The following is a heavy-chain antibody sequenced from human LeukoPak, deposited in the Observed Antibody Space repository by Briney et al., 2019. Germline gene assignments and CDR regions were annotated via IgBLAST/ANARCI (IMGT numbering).Heavy chain of an antibody. V-gene: IGHV1-69*05. J-gene: IGHJ4*02. CDR3: AGHYYDSSGPEGYFDY. CDR1: GGTFSSYA. Sequence: SVKVSCKASGGTFSSYAISWVRQAPGQGLEWMGGIIPIFGTANYAQKFQGRVTITTDESTSTAYMELSSLRSEDTAVYYCAGHYYDSSGPEGYFDYWGQGTLVTVSS. CDR2: IIPIFGTA. D-gene: IGHD3-22*01.